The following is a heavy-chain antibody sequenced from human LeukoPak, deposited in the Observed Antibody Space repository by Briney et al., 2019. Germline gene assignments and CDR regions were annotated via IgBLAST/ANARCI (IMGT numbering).Heavy chain of an antibody. CDR2: IYYTGTT. CDR3: AGPSKGGPVS. CDR1: GTPIDAGY. D-gene: IGHD5/OR15-5a*01. J-gene: IGHJ5*02. Sequence: SETLSLTCAVSGTPIDAGYWSWFRQAPGKGLQWIGEIYYTGTTNHNPSLKSRVTMSIDVMKDELSLKVTSVTAADTAVYFCAGPSKGGPVSWGQGTLVTVSS. V-gene: IGHV4-59*08.